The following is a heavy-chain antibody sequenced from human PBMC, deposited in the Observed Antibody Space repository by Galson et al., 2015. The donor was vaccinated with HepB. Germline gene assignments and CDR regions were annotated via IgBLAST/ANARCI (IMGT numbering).Heavy chain of an antibody. J-gene: IGHJ1*01. V-gene: IGHV1-69*13. Sequence: SVKVSCKASGGTFSSYAISWVRQAPGQGLEWMGGIIPIFGTANYAQKFQGRVTITADESTSTAYMELSSLRSEDTAVYYCAEGQYYYGSGTPGLQHWGQGTLVTVSS. CDR3: AEGQYYYGSGTPGLQH. CDR2: IIPIFGTA. CDR1: GGTFSSYA. D-gene: IGHD3-10*01.